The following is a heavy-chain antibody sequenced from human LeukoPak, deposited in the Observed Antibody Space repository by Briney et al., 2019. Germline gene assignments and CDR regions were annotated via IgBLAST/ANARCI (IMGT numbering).Heavy chain of an antibody. Sequence: TGGSLRLSCAASGFTFSSYAMHWVHQAPGKGLEYVSAISSNGGSTYYANSVKGRFTISRDNSKNTLYLQMGSLRAEDMAVYYCARDRNYYGSGGLRFDPWGQGTLVTVSS. V-gene: IGHV3-64*01. J-gene: IGHJ5*02. CDR2: ISSNGGST. CDR3: ARDRNYYGSGGLRFDP. D-gene: IGHD3-10*01. CDR1: GFTFSSYA.